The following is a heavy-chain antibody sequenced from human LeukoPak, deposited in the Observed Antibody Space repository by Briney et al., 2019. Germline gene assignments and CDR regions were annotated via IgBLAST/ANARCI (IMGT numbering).Heavy chain of an antibody. V-gene: IGHV4-39*07. CDR1: GGSISSSSYH. CDR3: ASYDFWSGYSFDY. J-gene: IGHJ4*02. Sequence: SETLSLTCTVSGGSISSSSYHWGWIRQPPGKGLEWIGSIYYSGSTYYNPSLKSRVTISVDTSKNQFSLKLSSVTAADTAVYYCASYDFWSGYSFDYWGQGTLVTVSS. D-gene: IGHD3-3*01. CDR2: IYYSGST.